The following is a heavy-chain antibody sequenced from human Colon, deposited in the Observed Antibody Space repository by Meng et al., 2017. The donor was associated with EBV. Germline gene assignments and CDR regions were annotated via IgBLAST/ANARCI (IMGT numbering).Heavy chain of an antibody. Sequence: QLQGSGPGLGKPSETLSLTCTVSGGSISRSSYSCAWIRQPPGKGLEWIGGISYGGSTSYNPSLKSRVTISIDTSKNQFSLSLTSVTAADTAIYYCARGIQIWHEIDYWGQGTLVTVSS. V-gene: IGHV4-39*07. CDR1: GGSISRSSYS. D-gene: IGHD5-18*01. J-gene: IGHJ4*02. CDR2: ISYGGST. CDR3: ARGIQIWHEIDY.